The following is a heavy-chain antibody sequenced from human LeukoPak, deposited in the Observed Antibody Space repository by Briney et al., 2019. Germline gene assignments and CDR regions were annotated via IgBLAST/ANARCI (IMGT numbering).Heavy chain of an antibody. CDR1: GFAFSRYW. CDR3: ARDPSAFAGYFDF. D-gene: IGHD3-10*01. Sequence: GGSLRLSCAASGFAFSRYWMHWVRQAPGKGLVWVSRIEGDGSSTTYADYVKGRFAISRDNAKNTLYLQMNSLRAEDTAVYFCARDPSAFAGYFDFWGQGTLVTVSS. V-gene: IGHV3-74*01. J-gene: IGHJ4*02. CDR2: IEGDGSST.